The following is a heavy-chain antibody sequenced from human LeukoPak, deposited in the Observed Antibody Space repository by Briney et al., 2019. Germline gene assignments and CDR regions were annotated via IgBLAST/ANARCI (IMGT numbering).Heavy chain of an antibody. J-gene: IGHJ4*02. Sequence: SETLSLTCTVSGGSISSYYWSWIRQPAGKGLEWIGRMYSSGSTNYNPSLKSRVTVSVDTSKKQFSLKLSSVTAADTAVYYCARDSGSSTSLWGQGTLVTVSS. V-gene: IGHV4-4*07. D-gene: IGHD2-2*01. CDR1: GGSISSYY. CDR2: MYSSGST. CDR3: ARDSGSSTSL.